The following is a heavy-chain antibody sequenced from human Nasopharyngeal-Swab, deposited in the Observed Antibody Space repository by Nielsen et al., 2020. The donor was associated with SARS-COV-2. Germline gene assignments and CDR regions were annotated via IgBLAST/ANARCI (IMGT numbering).Heavy chain of an antibody. CDR1: GFTLSDYG. V-gene: IGHV3-30*02. Sequence: GESLKISCAASGFTLSDYGMHWVRQAPGKGLEWVAVTSYDGTNNFYKDSVKGRFTVSRDNSKNTLYLQMNSLRPEDTAVYYCAKSHSGTYYRVLDYWGQGTLVTVSS. D-gene: IGHD1-26*01. CDR3: AKSHSGTYYRVLDY. J-gene: IGHJ4*02. CDR2: TSYDGTNN.